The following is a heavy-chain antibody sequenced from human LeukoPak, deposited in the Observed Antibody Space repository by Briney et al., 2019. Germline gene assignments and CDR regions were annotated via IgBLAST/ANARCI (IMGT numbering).Heavy chain of an antibody. CDR3: AKSIGGVVVVAADY. CDR1: GFTFSSYS. V-gene: IGHV3-23*01. CDR2: ISGSGGTT. J-gene: IGHJ4*02. Sequence: PGGSLRLSCAASGFTFSSYSMNWVRQAPGKGLEWVSVISGSGGTTYYADSVKGRFTLSRDNSKNTVFLQMNSLRAEDTAVYYCAKSIGGVVVVAADYWGQGTLVTVSS. D-gene: IGHD2-15*01.